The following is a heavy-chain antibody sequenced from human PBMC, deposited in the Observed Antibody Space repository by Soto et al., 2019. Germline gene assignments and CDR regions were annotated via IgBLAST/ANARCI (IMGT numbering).Heavy chain of an antibody. J-gene: IGHJ6*03. CDR1: GYTFTSYD. CDR2: MNPNSGNT. Sequence: QVQLVQSGAEVKKPGASVKVSCKASGYTFTSYDINWVRQATGQGLEWMGWMNPNSGNTGYAQKFQGRVTMTRNTSICTSYMERSSLRSEDTAVYYCARGWQGILTGYYVYYYYYMDVWGKGTTVTVSS. D-gene: IGHD3-9*01. CDR3: ARGWQGILTGYYVYYYYYMDV. V-gene: IGHV1-8*01.